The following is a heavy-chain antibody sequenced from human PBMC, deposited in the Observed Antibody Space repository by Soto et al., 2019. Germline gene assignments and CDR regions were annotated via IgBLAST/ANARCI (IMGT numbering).Heavy chain of an antibody. CDR2: IYYSGST. Sequence: QVQLQESGPGLVKPSETLSLTCTVSGGSISSYYWSWIWQPPGKGLEWIGYIYYSGSTNYNPSLKSRGTISVDTSKNQFSLKLSSVTAADTAVYYCARGVPEFLDGYTPYFDYWGQGTLVTVSS. D-gene: IGHD5-12*01. V-gene: IGHV4-59*01. CDR1: GGSISSYY. J-gene: IGHJ4*02. CDR3: ARGVPEFLDGYTPYFDY.